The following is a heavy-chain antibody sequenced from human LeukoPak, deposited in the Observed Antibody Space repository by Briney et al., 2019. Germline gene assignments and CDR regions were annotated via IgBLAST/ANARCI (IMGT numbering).Heavy chain of an antibody. V-gene: IGHV3-30*03. CDR1: GFTFENYG. J-gene: IGHJ6*02. CDR3: AGAYCVNTRCGLDA. Sequence: PGGSLRLSCAASGFTFENYGMHWVRQAPDKGLEWLTFTSYDDSYQFYADSVRGRFIVSRDMSKDTLFLQMSSLRAGDTARYYCAGAYCVNTRCGLDAWGQGTTVTVFS. CDR2: TSYDDSYQ. D-gene: IGHD2-21*01.